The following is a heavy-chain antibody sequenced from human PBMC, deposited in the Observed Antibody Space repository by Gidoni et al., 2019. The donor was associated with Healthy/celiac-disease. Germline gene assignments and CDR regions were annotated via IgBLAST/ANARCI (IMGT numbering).Heavy chain of an antibody. Sequence: EVQLVESGGGLVKPGGSLILSCSASGFTFSSYSMNWVRQAPGKGLEWVSSISSSSSYIYYADSVKGRFTISRDNAKNSLYLQMNSLRAEDTAVYYCARDSRVINNWFDPWGQGTLVTVSS. CDR1: GFTFSSYS. D-gene: IGHD4-4*01. J-gene: IGHJ5*02. CDR3: ARDSRVINNWFDP. CDR2: ISSSSSYI. V-gene: IGHV3-21*01.